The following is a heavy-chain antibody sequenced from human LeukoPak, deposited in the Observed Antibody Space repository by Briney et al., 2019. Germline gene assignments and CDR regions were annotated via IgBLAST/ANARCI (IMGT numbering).Heavy chain of an antibody. V-gene: IGHV4-4*07. D-gene: IGHD1-1*01. CDR3: AREPLDSPFDY. CDR2: IYTSGSA. J-gene: IGHJ4*02. Sequence: PSETLSLTCTVSGGSISGFYWNWIRQPAGKGLEWIGRIYTSGSANYNPSLKSRVTISADTFKNQFSLKLSSVTAADTAVYYCAREPLDSPFDYWGQGTLVTVSS. CDR1: GGSISGFY.